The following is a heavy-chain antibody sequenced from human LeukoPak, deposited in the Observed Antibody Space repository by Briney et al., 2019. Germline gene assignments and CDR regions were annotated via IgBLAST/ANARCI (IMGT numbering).Heavy chain of an antibody. CDR2: ISYDGSNK. CDR3: AKDSEEGMTY. V-gene: IGHV3-30*18. D-gene: IGHD3-10*01. J-gene: IGHJ4*02. Sequence: GGSLRLSCAASGFTFSSYGMHWVRQAPGKGREWVAVISYDGSNKYYADSVKGRFTISRDNSKNTLYLQMNSLRAEDTAVYYCAKDSEEGMTYWGQGTLVTVSS. CDR1: GFTFSSYG.